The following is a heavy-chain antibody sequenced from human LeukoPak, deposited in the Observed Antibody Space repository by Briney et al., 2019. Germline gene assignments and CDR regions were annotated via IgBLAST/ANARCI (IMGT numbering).Heavy chain of an antibody. Sequence: ASVKVSCKASGYTFTGYYMHWVRQAPGQGLEWMGWINPNSGGTNYAQKFQGRVTMTRDTSISTAYMELSRLRSDDTAVYYCARDPSYDYVWGSYRGAYFDYWGQGTLVTVSS. J-gene: IGHJ4*02. V-gene: IGHV1-2*02. D-gene: IGHD3-16*02. CDR3: ARDPSYDYVWGSYRGAYFDY. CDR2: INPNSGGT. CDR1: GYTFTGYY.